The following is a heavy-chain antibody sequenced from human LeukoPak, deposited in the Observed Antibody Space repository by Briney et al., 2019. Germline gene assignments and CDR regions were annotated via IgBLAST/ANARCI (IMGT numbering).Heavy chain of an antibody. D-gene: IGHD3-3*01. J-gene: IGHJ5*02. CDR3: ARGPPSVVLRFLEHKGGNWFDP. V-gene: IGHV6-1*01. Sequence: SQTLSLTCAISGDSVSSNSAAWNWIRQSPSRGLEWLGRTYYRSKWYNDYAVSVKSRITINPDTSKNQFSLQLSSVTAADTAVYYCARGPPSVVLRFLEHKGGNWFDPWGQGTLVTVSS. CDR1: GDSVSSNSAA. CDR2: TYYRSKWYN.